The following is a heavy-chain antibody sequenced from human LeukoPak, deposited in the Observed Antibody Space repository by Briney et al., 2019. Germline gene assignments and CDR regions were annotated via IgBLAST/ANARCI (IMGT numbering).Heavy chain of an antibody. Sequence: SETLSLTCTVPGGSINSYFWSWSRQPPGKALEWIGYIYCSGNTNYNPSLKSRVTISVDTSKNQFSLMLSSVTAADTAVHYCARTSDPGYIDYWGQGTLVTVSS. V-gene: IGHV4-59*01. J-gene: IGHJ4*02. CDR2: IYCSGNT. CDR3: ARTSDPGYIDY. CDR1: GGSINSYF.